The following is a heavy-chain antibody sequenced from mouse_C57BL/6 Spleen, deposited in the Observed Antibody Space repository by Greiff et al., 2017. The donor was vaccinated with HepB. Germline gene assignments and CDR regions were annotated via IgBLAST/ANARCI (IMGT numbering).Heavy chain of an antibody. J-gene: IGHJ2*01. CDR2: IDPETGGT. D-gene: IGHD2-1*01. V-gene: IGHV1-15*01. CDR3: TRLLWSSYFDY. Sequence: QVQLQQSGAELVRPGASVTLSCKASGYTFTDYEMHWVKQTPVHGLEWIGAIDPETGGTAYNQKFKGKAILTADKSSSTAYMELRSLTSEDSAVYYCTRLLWSSYFDYWGQGTTLTVSS. CDR1: GYTFTDYE.